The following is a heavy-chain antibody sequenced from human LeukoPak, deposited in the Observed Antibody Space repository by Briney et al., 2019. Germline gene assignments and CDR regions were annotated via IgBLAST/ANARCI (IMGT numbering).Heavy chain of an antibody. Sequence: SETLSLTCTVSGGSISSGSYYWSWIRQPAGKGLEWIGRIYTSGSTNYNPSLKSRVTISVDTSKNQFSLKLSSVTAADTAVYYCARGTYWAFDYWGQGTLVTVSS. D-gene: IGHD2-8*02. CDR1: GGSISSGSYY. CDR3: ARGTYWAFDY. J-gene: IGHJ4*02. CDR2: IYTSGST. V-gene: IGHV4-61*02.